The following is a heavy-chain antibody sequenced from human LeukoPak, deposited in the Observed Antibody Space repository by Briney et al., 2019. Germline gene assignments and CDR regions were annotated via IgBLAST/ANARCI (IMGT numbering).Heavy chain of an antibody. V-gene: IGHV4-59*08. CDR2: GYYTGTT. Sequence: PSETLSLTCTVSGGSISSYYWTWIRQPPGKGLEWIGYGYYTGTTNYNPSLKSRVTISVDTSKNQFSLKLSSVTAADTAVYYCARLLSVWGRGTLVTVSS. CDR3: ARLLSV. D-gene: IGHD3-3*01. CDR1: GGSISSYY. J-gene: IGHJ2*01.